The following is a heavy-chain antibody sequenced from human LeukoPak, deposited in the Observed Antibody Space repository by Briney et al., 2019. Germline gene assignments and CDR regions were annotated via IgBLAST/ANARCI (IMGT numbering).Heavy chain of an antibody. J-gene: IGHJ5*02. CDR2: INTNTGNP. CDR1: GYTFTSYD. D-gene: IGHD1-26*01. CDR3: ARDSSGSYRIPRT. Sequence: PQASVKVSCKASGYTFTSYDINWVRQATGQGLEWMGWINTNTGNPTYAQGFTGRFVFSLDTSVSTAYLQISSLKAEDTAVYYCARDSSGSYRIPRTWGQGTLVTVSS. V-gene: IGHV7-4-1*02.